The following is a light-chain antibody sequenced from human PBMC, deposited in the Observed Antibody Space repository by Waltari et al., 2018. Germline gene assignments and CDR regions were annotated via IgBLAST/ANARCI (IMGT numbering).Light chain of an antibody. V-gene: IGKV3-11*01. CDR3: QQSFSTPRT. J-gene: IGKJ1*01. CDR1: QSVSTY. Sequence: EIVLTQSPATLSLSPGERATLPCRASQSVSTYLAWYQQKLGQAPRLLIYDASKRATGIPARFSGSGSGTDFTLTITSLQPEDLASYYCQQSFSTPRTFGQGTKVELK. CDR2: DAS.